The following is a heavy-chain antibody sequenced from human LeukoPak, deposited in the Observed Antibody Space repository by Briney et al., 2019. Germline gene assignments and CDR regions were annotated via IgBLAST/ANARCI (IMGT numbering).Heavy chain of an antibody. CDR3: ARVGAEPFDY. CDR1: GYIFTAYG. CDR2: INAGNGNT. V-gene: IGHV1-3*01. D-gene: IGHD1-26*01. Sequence: GASVKVSCKASGYIFTAYGMHWIRLAPGQRLEWLAWINAGNGNTGYSQNFQGRITVTRDTSASTAYLELSSLRSEDTAVYYCARVGAEPFDYWGQGTLVTVSS. J-gene: IGHJ4*02.